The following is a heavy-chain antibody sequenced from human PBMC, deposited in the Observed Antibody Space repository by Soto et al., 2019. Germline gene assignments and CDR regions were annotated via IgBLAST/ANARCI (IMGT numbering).Heavy chain of an antibody. CDR2: IWYDGSNK. Sequence: QVQLVESGGGVVQPGRSLRLSCAASGFTFSSYGMHWVRQAPGKGLEWVAVIWYDGSNKYYADSVKGRFTISRDNSKNTLYLQMNSLRAEDTAVYYCARDFRFWDAFDIWGQGTMVTVSS. V-gene: IGHV3-33*01. J-gene: IGHJ3*02. CDR3: ARDFRFWDAFDI. CDR1: GFTFSSYG. D-gene: IGHD3-10*01.